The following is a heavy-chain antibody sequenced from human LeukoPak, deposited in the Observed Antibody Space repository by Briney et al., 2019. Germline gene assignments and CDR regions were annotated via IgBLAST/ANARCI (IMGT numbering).Heavy chain of an antibody. CDR2: ISHSGGT. CDR3: ARLRSSSWFDY. J-gene: IGHJ5*01. D-gene: IGHD6-13*01. CDR1: GGSISSADYY. V-gene: IGHV4-30-2*01. Sequence: SQTLSLTCTVSGGSISSADYYWTWIRQPPGKGLEWIGYISHSGGTYYNSSLLSRVTISADTSKNQFFLTLGSVTAADTAVYFCARLRSSSWFDYWGQGTLVTVSS.